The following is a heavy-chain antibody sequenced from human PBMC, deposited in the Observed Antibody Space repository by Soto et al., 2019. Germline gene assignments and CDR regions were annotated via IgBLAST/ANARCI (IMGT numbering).Heavy chain of an antibody. CDR1: GFTFSSYW. Sequence: VGSLRLSCAASGFTFSSYWMHWVRQAPGKGLVWVSRVKGDGSDTTYADSVRGRFTISRDNTKNTLYLQMNSLRPEDTAVYYCARAQWLADGAFDIWGHGTMVTVSS. D-gene: IGHD6-19*01. J-gene: IGHJ3*02. V-gene: IGHV3-74*01. CDR2: VKGDGSDT. CDR3: ARAQWLADGAFDI.